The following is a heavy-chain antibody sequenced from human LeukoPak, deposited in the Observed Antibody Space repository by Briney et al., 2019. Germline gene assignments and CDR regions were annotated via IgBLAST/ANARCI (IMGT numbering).Heavy chain of an antibody. CDR1: GFAFSSYE. Sequence: GGSLRLSCAASGFAFSSYEMNWVRQAPGKGLEWVSYISSSGSTIYYADSVKGRFTISRDNAKNSLYLQMNSLRAEDTAVYYCARDPHTKLWFGELLTLPAFDIWGQGTMATVSS. CDR2: ISSSGSTI. D-gene: IGHD3-10*01. J-gene: IGHJ3*02. CDR3: ARDPHTKLWFGELLTLPAFDI. V-gene: IGHV3-48*03.